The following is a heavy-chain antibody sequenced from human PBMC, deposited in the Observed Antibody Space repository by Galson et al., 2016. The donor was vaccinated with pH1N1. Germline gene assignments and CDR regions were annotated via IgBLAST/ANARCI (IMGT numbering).Heavy chain of an antibody. CDR2: IYWDDDQ. CDR1: GFSLTNTAEN. V-gene: IGHV2-5*02. D-gene: IGHD3-10*01. Sequence: PALVKPTQTLTLTCSFSGFSLTNTAENVAWIRQPPGKSLEWLALIYWDDDQRYNPSLADRLTITKDTFKNQVVLTMTNMESADTGTYFCAHRRCNHNNFYYKSFDAWGQGILVTVSS. J-gene: IGHJ5*02. CDR3: AHRRCNHNNFYYKSFDA.